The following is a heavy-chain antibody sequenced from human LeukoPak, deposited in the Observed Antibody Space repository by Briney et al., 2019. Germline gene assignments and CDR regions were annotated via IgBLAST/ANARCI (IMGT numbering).Heavy chain of an antibody. J-gene: IGHJ4*02. V-gene: IGHV3-74*03. CDR1: GFTFSSYW. D-gene: IGHD3-22*01. CDR3: ARDVDYHVTSECFDY. CDR2: INSDGSST. Sequence: GGSLRLSCAASGFTFSSYWMLWARHAPGKGLVWVSRINSDGSSTTYADSVKGRFTIARDNDKNTLYLQMNSLRPEDTAVYYCARDVDYHVTSECFDYWGQGTLVTVSS.